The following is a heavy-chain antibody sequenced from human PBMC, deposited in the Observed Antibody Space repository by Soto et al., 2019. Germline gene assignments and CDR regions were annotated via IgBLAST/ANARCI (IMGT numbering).Heavy chain of an antibody. Sequence: GGSLRLSCAASGFTFSSYSMNWVRQAPGKGLEWVSSISSSSSYIYYADSVKGRFTISRDNAKNSLYLQMNSLRAEDTAVYYCATGAPRTYYYDSSGYYYGGSDAFDIWGQGTMVTVSS. V-gene: IGHV3-21*01. J-gene: IGHJ3*02. CDR1: GFTFSSYS. D-gene: IGHD3-22*01. CDR2: ISSSSSYI. CDR3: ATGAPRTYYYDSSGYYYGGSDAFDI.